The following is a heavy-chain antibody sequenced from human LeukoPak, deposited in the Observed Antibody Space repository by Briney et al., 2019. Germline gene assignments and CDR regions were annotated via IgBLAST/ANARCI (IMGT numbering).Heavy chain of an antibody. J-gene: IGHJ6*03. Sequence: GGSPPLPRAASGFTFSSYAMHWVRQAPGKGLEWVAVISYDGSNKYYADSVKGRFTISRDNSKNTLYLQMNSLRAEDTAVYYCARDLYYDFWSGYRRGYYSYYILVW. CDR3: ARDLYYDFWSGYRRGYYSYYILV. CDR1: GFTFSSYA. V-gene: IGHV3-30*04. CDR2: ISYDGSNK. D-gene: IGHD3-3*01.